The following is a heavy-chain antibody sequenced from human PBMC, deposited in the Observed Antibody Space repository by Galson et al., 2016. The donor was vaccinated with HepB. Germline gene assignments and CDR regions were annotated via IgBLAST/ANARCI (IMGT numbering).Heavy chain of an antibody. CDR1: GDSVSGNSAA. V-gene: IGHV6-1*01. D-gene: IGHD3-22*01. Sequence: CAISGDSVSGNSAAWNWIRQSPSRGLEWLGRTYYRSKWYNDYAVSVKSRIIVNPDTSKNQFSLQLNSVTPEDTAVYYCARKLYYYDSSDFGWFDPWGQGTLVTVSS. CDR3: ARKLYYYDSSDFGWFDP. CDR2: TYYRSKWYN. J-gene: IGHJ5*02.